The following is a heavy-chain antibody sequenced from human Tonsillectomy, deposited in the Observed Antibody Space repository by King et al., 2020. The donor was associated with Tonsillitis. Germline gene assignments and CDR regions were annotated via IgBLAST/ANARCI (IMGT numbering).Heavy chain of an antibody. CDR1: GYTFTSYA. CDR3: ARGLYYYVSGGYDPPTTEAANWFYP. CDR2: INAGNGNT. Sequence: QLVQSGAEVKKPGASVKVSCKASGYTFTSYAMHWVRQAPGQRLEWMGWINAGNGNTKYSQKFQGRVTITRDTSASTAYMERSSLRSEDTAVYYCARGLYYYVSGGYDPPTTEAANWFYPWGQGTLVTVSS. V-gene: IGHV1-3*01. D-gene: IGHD3-10*01. J-gene: IGHJ5*02.